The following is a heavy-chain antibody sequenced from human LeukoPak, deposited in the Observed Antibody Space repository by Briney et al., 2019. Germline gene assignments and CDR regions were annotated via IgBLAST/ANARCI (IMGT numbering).Heavy chain of an antibody. J-gene: IGHJ4*02. Sequence: GGSLRLSCAASGFTFSSYWMSWVRQAPGKGLEWVANIKQNGSEKYYVDSVKGRFTISRDNAKNSLYLQMNSLRAEDTAVYYCASQYDYVWGRYRYFDYWGQGTLVTVSS. D-gene: IGHD3-16*02. V-gene: IGHV3-7*01. CDR1: GFTFSSYW. CDR2: IKQNGSEK. CDR3: ASQYDYVWGRYRYFDY.